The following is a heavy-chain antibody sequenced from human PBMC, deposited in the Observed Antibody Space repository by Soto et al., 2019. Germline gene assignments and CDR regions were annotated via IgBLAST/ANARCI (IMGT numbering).Heavy chain of an antibody. CDR3: ARLHCNSPNCVPLDL. D-gene: IGHD2-2*01. J-gene: IGHJ5*02. V-gene: IGHV4-39*01. CDR2: IYYSGSA. Sequence: LSLTCTVSGGSISSVSYYWGWIRQPPGKGLEWIGSIYYSGSAYYSPSLKSRVTMSVDTSKNQLSLKLSSVTAADTAVYYCARLHCNSPNCVPLDLWGQGTLVTVSS. CDR1: GGSISSVSYY.